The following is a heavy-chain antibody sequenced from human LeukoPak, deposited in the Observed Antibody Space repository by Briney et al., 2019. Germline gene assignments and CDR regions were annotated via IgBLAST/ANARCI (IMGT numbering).Heavy chain of an antibody. D-gene: IGHD3-9*01. CDR3: ARATRYFDWFDAFDI. CDR1: GGSISSYY. J-gene: IGHJ3*02. CDR2: IYTSGST. Sequence: PSETLSLTCTVSGGSISSYYWSWIRQPAGKGLEWIGRIYTSGSTNYNPSLKSRVTMSVDTSKNQFPLKLSSVTAADTAVYYCARATRYFDWFDAFDIWGQGTMVTVSS. V-gene: IGHV4-4*07.